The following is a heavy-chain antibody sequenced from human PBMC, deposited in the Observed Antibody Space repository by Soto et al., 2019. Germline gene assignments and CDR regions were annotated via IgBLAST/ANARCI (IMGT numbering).Heavy chain of an antibody. D-gene: IGHD4-17*01. V-gene: IGHV4-31*03. J-gene: IGHJ5*02. CDR1: GGSISSGGYY. Sequence: NPSETLSLTCTVSGGSISSGGYYWSWIRQHPGKGLEWIGYIYYSGSTYYNPSLKSRVTISVDTSKNQFSLKLSSVTAADTAVYYCARGPDYGGNSFLRWFDPWGQGTLVTVSS. CDR3: ARGPDYGGNSFLRWFDP. CDR2: IYYSGST.